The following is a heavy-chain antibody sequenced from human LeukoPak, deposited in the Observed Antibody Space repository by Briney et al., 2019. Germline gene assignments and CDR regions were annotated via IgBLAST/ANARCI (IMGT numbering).Heavy chain of an antibody. Sequence: PGGSLRLSCAASGFTFSNAWMSWVRQAPGKGLEWVGRIKSKTDGGTTDYAAPVKGRFTISRDDSKNTLYLQMNSLKTEDTAVYYCTTDSSIVVVMPFDYWGQGTLVTVSS. V-gene: IGHV3-15*01. J-gene: IGHJ4*02. CDR2: IKSKTDGGTT. CDR3: TTDSSIVVVMPFDY. D-gene: IGHD3-22*01. CDR1: GFTFSNAW.